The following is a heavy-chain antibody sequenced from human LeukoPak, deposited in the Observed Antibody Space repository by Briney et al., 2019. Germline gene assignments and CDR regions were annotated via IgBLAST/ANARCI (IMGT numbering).Heavy chain of an antibody. CDR2: ISGSGGST. V-gene: IGHV3-23*01. Sequence: GGSLRLSCAASGFTFSSYGMSWVRQAPGKGLEWVSAISGSGGSTYYADSVKGRFTISRDNSKNTLYLQMNSLRAEDTAVYYCAKDRLANDYGILTGRRAEYNWFDPWGQGTLVTVSS. CDR3: AKDRLANDYGILTGRRAEYNWFDP. CDR1: GFTFSSYG. D-gene: IGHD3-9*01. J-gene: IGHJ5*02.